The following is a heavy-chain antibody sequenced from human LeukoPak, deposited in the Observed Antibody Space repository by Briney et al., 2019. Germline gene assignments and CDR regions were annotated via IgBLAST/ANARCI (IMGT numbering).Heavy chain of an antibody. D-gene: IGHD3-22*01. J-gene: IGHJ4*02. CDR2: ISSSSSTT. CDR3: AREGRVYDSSGYYFDY. Sequence: SGGSLRLSCAASGFTFSSYSMNWVRQAPGKGLEWVSSISSSSSTTYYADSVKGRFTISRDNAKNSLYLQMNSLRAEDTAVYYCAREGRVYDSSGYYFDYWGQGTLVTVSS. CDR1: GFTFSSYS. V-gene: IGHV3-48*01.